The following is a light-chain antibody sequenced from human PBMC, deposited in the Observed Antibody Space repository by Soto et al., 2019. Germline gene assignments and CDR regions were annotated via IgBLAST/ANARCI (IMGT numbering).Light chain of an antibody. CDR3: QQYERYPIT. V-gene: IGKV1-13*02. CDR2: DAS. CDR1: QGISLS. Sequence: IQLTQSPTSLSASVGDRVTITCRASQGISLSLAWYQQRPGNSPRLLIYDASALGSGVPSRFSGHASGTEFTLSISSLHPEDFATYFCQQYERYPITFGQGTRLEI. J-gene: IGKJ5*01.